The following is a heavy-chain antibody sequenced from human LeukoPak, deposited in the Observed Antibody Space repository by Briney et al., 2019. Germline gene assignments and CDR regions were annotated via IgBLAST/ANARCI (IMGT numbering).Heavy chain of an antibody. J-gene: IGHJ4*02. V-gene: IGHV3-23*01. D-gene: IGHD3-10*01. CDR3: AKCNRSWDYGSGSYYFDY. CDR1: GFTFSSYA. CDR2: ISGSGGST. Sequence: GGSLRLSCAASGFTFSSYAMSWVRQAPGKGLEWASAISGSGGSTYYADSVKGRFTISRDNSKNTLYLQMNSLRAEDTAVYYCAKCNRSWDYGSGSYYFDYWGQGTLVTVSS.